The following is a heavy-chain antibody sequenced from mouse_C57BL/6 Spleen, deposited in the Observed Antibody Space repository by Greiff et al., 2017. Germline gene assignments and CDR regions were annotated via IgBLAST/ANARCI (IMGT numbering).Heavy chain of an antibody. V-gene: IGHV1-31*01. CDR3: ARPHGSSFAMDY. Sequence: EVQGVESGPELVKPGASVKISCKASGYSFTGYYMHWVKQSHGNILDWIGYIYPYNGVSSYNQKFKGKATLTVDKSSSTAYMELRSLTSEDSAVYYGARPHGSSFAMDYWGQGTSVTVSS. D-gene: IGHD1-1*01. CDR2: IYPYNGVS. J-gene: IGHJ4*01. CDR1: GYSFTGYY.